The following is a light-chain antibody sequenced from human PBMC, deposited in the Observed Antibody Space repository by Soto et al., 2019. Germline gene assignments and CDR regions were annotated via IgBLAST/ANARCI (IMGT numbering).Light chain of an antibody. V-gene: IGKV3-15*01. CDR1: QSVSSN. CDR2: GAS. J-gene: IGKJ1*01. Sequence: EIVMTQSPATLSVSPGERATLSCRASQSVSSNLAWYQQKPGQAPRLLIYGASTRATAIPARFSGSGSGTESTITISSLQAEDFADYYCQQYNNWPRTFGQGTKVEIK. CDR3: QQYNNWPRT.